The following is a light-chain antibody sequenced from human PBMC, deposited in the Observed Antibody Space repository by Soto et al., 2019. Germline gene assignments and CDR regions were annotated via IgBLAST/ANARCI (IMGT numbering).Light chain of an antibody. J-gene: IGLJ2*01. Sequence: QSAVTQPASVSGSPGQSITISCTGTSSDVGGYNYVSWYQQHPGKAPKLMIYEVSNRPSGVSNRFSGSKSGNTASLTISGLHGEDEADYYCSSYTSSNTLVFGGGTKVTVL. CDR2: EVS. CDR1: SSDVGGYNY. CDR3: SSYTSSNTLV. V-gene: IGLV2-14*01.